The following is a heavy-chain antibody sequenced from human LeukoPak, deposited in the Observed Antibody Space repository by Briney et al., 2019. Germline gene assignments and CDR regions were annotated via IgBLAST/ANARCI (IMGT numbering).Heavy chain of an antibody. CDR2: IRAKTEGATT. CDR1: GFTFTNAW. D-gene: IGHD3/OR15-3a*01. J-gene: IGHJ4*02. V-gene: IGHV3-15*01. Sequence: GGSLRLSCAASGFTFTNAWMNWVRQAPGKGLEWVGRIRAKTEGATTDFAAPVKGRFTISRDNSKKTVYLQMNSLRVEDTAVYYCAKDAQRGFDFSNSLESWGQGTLVTVSS. CDR3: AKDAQRGFDFSNSLES.